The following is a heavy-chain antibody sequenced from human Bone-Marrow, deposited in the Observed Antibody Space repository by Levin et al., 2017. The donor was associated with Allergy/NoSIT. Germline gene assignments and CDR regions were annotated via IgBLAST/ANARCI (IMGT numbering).Heavy chain of an antibody. V-gene: IGHV3-11*01. CDR1: GFTFSDYS. Sequence: MPGGSLRLSCAASGFTFSDYSMSWIRQAPGKGLEWVSFISTTTTTIYYADSVKGRFTISRDNAKNSLYLQMNSLRADDTAVYYCARDNGVRGYFGGGGMDVWGQGTTVTVSS. CDR2: ISTTTTTI. D-gene: IGHD3-9*01. J-gene: IGHJ6*02. CDR3: ARDNGVRGYFGGGGMDV.